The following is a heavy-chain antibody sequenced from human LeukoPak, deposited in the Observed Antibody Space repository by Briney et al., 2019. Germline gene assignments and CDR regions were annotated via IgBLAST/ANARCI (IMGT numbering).Heavy chain of an antibody. Sequence: SETLSLTCTVSGGSISSSSYNWGWIRQPPGKGLEWIGSVYYSGSTYYNPSLKSRVTMSVDTSKNQFSLKLSAVTAADTAVYYCARLGWLYGSGSMNWFDRWGQGTLVTVSS. J-gene: IGHJ5*02. V-gene: IGHV4-39*01. CDR1: GGSISSSSYN. CDR2: VYYSGST. CDR3: ARLGWLYGSGSMNWFDR. D-gene: IGHD3-10*01.